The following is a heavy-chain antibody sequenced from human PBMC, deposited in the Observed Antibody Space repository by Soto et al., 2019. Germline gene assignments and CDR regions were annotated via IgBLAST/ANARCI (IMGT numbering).Heavy chain of an antibody. CDR3: ARGSTTYAPFFDY. V-gene: IGHV3-49*03. Sequence: GGSLRLSCTTSGFAFGDYAMSWFRQAPGKGPQWVGFIRGKTYGGTAEYAASVRGRFTISTDDSKSIAHLQMNSLKTEDTAVYYCARGSTTYAPFFDYWGDGILVTVPQ. CDR1: GFAFGDYA. D-gene: IGHD1-1*01. CDR2: IRGKTYGGTA. J-gene: IGHJ4*01.